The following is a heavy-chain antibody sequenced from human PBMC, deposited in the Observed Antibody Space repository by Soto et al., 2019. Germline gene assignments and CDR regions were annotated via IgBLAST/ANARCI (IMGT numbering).Heavy chain of an antibody. D-gene: IGHD4-4*01. CDR2: ISYDGSNK. V-gene: IGHV3-30*18. CDR3: AKDLEGMTTIYYMDV. Sequence: HPGGSLRLSCAASGFTFSSYGMHWVRQAPGKGLEWVAVISYDGSNKYYADSVKGRFTISRDNSKNTLYLQMNSLRAEDTAVYYCAKDLEGMTTIYYMDVWGKGTTVTVSS. J-gene: IGHJ6*03. CDR1: GFTFSSYG.